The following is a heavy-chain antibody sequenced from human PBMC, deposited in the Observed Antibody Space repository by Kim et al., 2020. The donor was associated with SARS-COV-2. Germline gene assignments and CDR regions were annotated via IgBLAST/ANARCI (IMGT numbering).Heavy chain of an antibody. V-gene: IGHV1-69*01. D-gene: IGHD3-3*01. J-gene: IGHJ6*03. CDR3: ARDWIFGVVQGYMDV. Sequence: QKFQGRVTITADESTSTAYMELSSLRSEDTAVYYCARDWIFGVVQGYMDVWGKGTTVTVSS.